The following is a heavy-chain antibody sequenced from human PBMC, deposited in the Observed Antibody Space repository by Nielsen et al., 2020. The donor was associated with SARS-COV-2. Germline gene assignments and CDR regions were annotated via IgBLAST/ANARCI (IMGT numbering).Heavy chain of an antibody. V-gene: IGHV3-23*01. CDR2: ISGSGGST. Sequence: GGSLRLSCAASGFTFSSYAMSWVRQAPGKGLEWVSAISGSGGSTYYADSVKGRFTISRDNSKNTLYLQMNSLRAEDTAVYYCAKVVFEDDFWSGYYTDYYYYGMDVWGQGTTVTVSS. CDR1: GFTFSSYA. CDR3: AKVVFEDDFWSGYYTDYYYYGMDV. D-gene: IGHD3-3*01. J-gene: IGHJ6*02.